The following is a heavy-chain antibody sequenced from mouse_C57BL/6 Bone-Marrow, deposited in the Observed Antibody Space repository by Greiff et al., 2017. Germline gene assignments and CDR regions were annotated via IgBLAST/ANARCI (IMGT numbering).Heavy chain of an antibody. CDR1: GYTFTDYE. D-gene: IGHD2-1*01. J-gene: IGHJ2*01. Sequence: VKLQQSGAELVRPGASVTLSCKASGYTFTDYEMHWVKQTPVHGLEWIGAIDPETGGTAYNQKFKGKAILTADKSSSTAYMELRSLTSEDSAVYYCTRSRGNSLFDDWGQGTTLTVSS. CDR2: IDPETGGT. CDR3: TRSRGNSLFDD. V-gene: IGHV1-15*01.